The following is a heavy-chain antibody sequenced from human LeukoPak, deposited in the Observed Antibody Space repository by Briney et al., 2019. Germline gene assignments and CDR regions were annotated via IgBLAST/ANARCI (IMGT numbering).Heavy chain of an antibody. CDR3: ARVPYQTGRYWGTPTGHFDL. D-gene: IGHD3-10*01. CDR1: GASVNRLY. V-gene: IGHV4-59*02. J-gene: IGHJ2*01. CDR2: VFYTGTT. Sequence: SETLSLTCFVSGASVNRLYWAWIRQSPVKGLEWIGHVFYTGTTNYNPSLRNRVTISLDASKNEFSLQLTSVATADTAMYFCARVPYQTGRYWGTPTGHFDLWGRGILVTVSS.